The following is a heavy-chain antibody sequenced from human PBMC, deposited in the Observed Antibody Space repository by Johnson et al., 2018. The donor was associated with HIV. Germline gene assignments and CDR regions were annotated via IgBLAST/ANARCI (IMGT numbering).Heavy chain of an antibody. CDR2: ISYDGSNK. CDR3: ARTYYYDIMPGADAFDI. V-gene: IGHV3-30*04. CDR1: GFTFSSYA. Sequence: QVQLVESGGGVVQPGRSLRLSCAASGFTFSSYAMHWVSKAPGKGLEWVAVISYDGSNKYYADSVKGRFTISRDNSKNTLYLQMSSLRAEDTAVYYCARTYYYDIMPGADAFDIWGQGTMVTVSS. J-gene: IGHJ3*02. D-gene: IGHD3-22*01.